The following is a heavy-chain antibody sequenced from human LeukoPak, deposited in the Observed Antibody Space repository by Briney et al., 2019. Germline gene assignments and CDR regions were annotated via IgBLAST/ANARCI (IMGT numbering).Heavy chain of an antibody. J-gene: IGHJ4*01. CDR3: ARELPREVTLDY. D-gene: IGHD2-21*02. Sequence: GGSLRCTCVASEFNFFSYGMQWVRQAPGKGLVWVSRIFTDGSTTSYADSVKGRFTISRDNAKNTLYLQMNSLRAEDTAVYYCARELPREVTLDYWSQGTLVTVSP. CDR1: EFNFFSYG. V-gene: IGHV3-74*01. CDR2: IFTDGSTT.